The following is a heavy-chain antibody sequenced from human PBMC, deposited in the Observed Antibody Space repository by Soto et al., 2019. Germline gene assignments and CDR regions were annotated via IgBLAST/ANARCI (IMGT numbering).Heavy chain of an antibody. D-gene: IGHD6-19*01. CDR3: ARDGQWLPRDGLRSSYYFDY. CDR2: IWYDGGNK. V-gene: IGHV3-33*01. Sequence: QVQLVESGGGVVQPGRSLRLSCAASGFNFSSYVMHWVRQAPGKGLEWVAGIWYDGGNKYYADSVKGRFTISRDNSKNTLYLQMNSLRAEETAVYYCARDGQWLPRDGLRSSYYFDYWGQGTLVTVSS. CDR1: GFNFSSYV. J-gene: IGHJ4*02.